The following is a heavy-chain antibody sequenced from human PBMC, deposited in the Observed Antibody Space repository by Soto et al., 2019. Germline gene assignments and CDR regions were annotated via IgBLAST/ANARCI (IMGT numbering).Heavy chain of an antibody. D-gene: IGHD6-13*01. CDR1: GFPFNTKS. CDR3: AKDLRGPEAGTWYLDL. CDR2: LTATSGRP. J-gene: IGHJ2*01. V-gene: IGHV3-23*01. Sequence: DVQLLESGGGLVQPGGSLRLSCTASGFPFNTKSMTWDRQAPGKGLEWVSALTATSGRPYYADSVKGRFTISRDNSKNTLYLQMNNLGAEDTAFYYCAKDLRGPEAGTWYLDLWGRGTLVTVSS.